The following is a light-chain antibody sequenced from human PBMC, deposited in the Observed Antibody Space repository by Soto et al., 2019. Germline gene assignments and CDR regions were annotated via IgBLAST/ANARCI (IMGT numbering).Light chain of an antibody. Sequence: DIQLTQSPSFLSASLGDRVTITCRASQGINIFLAWFQQKPGKAPNLLISAASTLQSGAPSRFSGSGSETEFTLTITSLQPEDSATYYCQQRNSYPRTFGQGTKVDIK. CDR2: AAS. V-gene: IGKV1-9*01. J-gene: IGKJ2*01. CDR3: QQRNSYPRT. CDR1: QGINIF.